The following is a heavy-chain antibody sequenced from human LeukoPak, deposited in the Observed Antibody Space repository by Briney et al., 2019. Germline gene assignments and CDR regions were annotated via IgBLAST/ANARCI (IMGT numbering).Heavy chain of an antibody. CDR2: ISYDGSNK. J-gene: IGHJ4*02. CDR1: GFTFSSYA. D-gene: IGHD4-17*01. Sequence: GGSLRLSCAASGFTFSSYAMHWVRQAPGKGLEWVAVISYDGSNKYYADSVKGRFTISRDNAKNSLYLQMNSLRAEDTAVYYCARADTTGGYYFDYWGQGILVTVSS. V-gene: IGHV3-30-3*01. CDR3: ARADTTGGYYFDY.